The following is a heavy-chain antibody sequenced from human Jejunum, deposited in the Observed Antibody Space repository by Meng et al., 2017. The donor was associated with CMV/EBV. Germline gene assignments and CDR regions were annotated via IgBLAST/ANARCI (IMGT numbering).Heavy chain of an antibody. CDR1: FSSYS. CDR2: ISASGGTT. D-gene: IGHD5-12*01. J-gene: IGHJ4*02. Sequence: FSSYSMGWVGQAPGKGLEWVSTISASGGTTSYADSVKGRFTVSRDSSKNTLYLQMDSLRADDTAVYYCAREPGRGYSGYDRYFDYWGQGTLVTVSS. V-gene: IGHV3-23*01. CDR3: AREPGRGYSGYDRYFDY.